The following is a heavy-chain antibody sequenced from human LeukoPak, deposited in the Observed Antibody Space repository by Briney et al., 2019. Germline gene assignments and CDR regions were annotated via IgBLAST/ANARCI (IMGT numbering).Heavy chain of an antibody. CDR3: ARDRAAYYDILTGYPLDY. D-gene: IGHD3-9*01. V-gene: IGHV3-20*04. J-gene: IGHJ4*02. Sequence: GGSLRLSCAASGFTFDDYGMSWVRQAPGKGLEWVSGINWNGGSTGYADSVKGRFTISRDNAKNTLYLQMNSLRAEDTAVYYCARDRAAYYDILTGYPLDYWGQGTLVTVSS. CDR2: INWNGGST. CDR1: GFTFDDYG.